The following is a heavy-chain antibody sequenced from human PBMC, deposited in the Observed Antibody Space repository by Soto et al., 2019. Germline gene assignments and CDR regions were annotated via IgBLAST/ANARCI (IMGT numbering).Heavy chain of an antibody. CDR2: IIPISEIT. CDR3: ARVDYVDYPSYKYGMAV. CDR1: GGSFNNDA. Sequence: VQLVQSGGEVKKPGSSVKVSCKASGGSFNNDAINWVRQAPGQGLEWLGGIIPISEITEYAQKFQGRVILTADKSTGTAYMEVSSLRLEDTALYYCARVDYVDYPSYKYGMAVWCQETTVTDS. V-gene: IGHV1-69*17. D-gene: IGHD4-17*01. J-gene: IGHJ6*02.